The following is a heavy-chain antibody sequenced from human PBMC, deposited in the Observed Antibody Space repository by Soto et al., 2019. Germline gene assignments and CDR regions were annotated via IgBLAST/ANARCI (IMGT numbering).Heavy chain of an antibody. CDR2: IKSKTDGGTT. Sequence: EVQLVESGGGLVKPGGSLRLSCAASGFTVSNAWMSWVRQAPGKGLEWVGRIKSKTDGGTTDYAAPVKGRFTISRADSKNTLYLQMNSLKTEDTAVYYCSTGYTSGWSLGYWGQGTLFTVSS. D-gene: IGHD6-19*01. V-gene: IGHV3-15*01. CDR3: STGYTSGWSLGY. CDR1: GFTVSNAW. J-gene: IGHJ4*02.